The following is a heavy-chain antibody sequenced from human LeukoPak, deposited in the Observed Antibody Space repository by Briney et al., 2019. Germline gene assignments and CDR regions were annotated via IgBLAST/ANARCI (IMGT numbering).Heavy chain of an antibody. V-gene: IGHV1-18*01. Sequence: ASVKVSCKASGYTFNSYTITWVRQAPGQGLEWMGWISSHNGNTNYAQKFQGRVTMTTGTSTSTAYMDVRSLKSDDTAVYYCARGFSAYDYWGQGTKVTVSS. D-gene: IGHD3-10*01. CDR2: ISSHNGNT. J-gene: IGHJ4*02. CDR3: ARGFSAYDY. CDR1: GYTFNSYT.